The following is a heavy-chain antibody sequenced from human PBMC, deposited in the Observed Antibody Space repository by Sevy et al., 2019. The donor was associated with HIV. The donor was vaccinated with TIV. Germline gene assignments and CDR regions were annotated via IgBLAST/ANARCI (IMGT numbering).Heavy chain of an antibody. D-gene: IGHD1-26*01. V-gene: IGHV3-30-3*01. Sequence: GGSLRLSCAASGFTFSSYAMHWVRQAPGKGLEWVAVISYDGSNKYYADSVKGRFTISRDNSKNTRYLQMNSLRAEDTAVYYCARDRYSGTPGAFDIWGQGTMVTVSS. CDR2: ISYDGSNK. CDR3: ARDRYSGTPGAFDI. CDR1: GFTFSSYA. J-gene: IGHJ3*02.